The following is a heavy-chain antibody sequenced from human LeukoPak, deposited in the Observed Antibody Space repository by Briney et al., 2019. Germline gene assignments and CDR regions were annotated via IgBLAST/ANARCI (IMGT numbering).Heavy chain of an antibody. D-gene: IGHD3-22*01. CDR2: INPSGGST. CDR3: ASSPPYYYDSSGYWDYYMDV. J-gene: IGHJ6*03. CDR1: EYTFTHYY. Sequence: ASVKVSCKASEYTFTHYYLHWVRQAPGQGLEWMGIINPSGGSTSYAQKFQGRVTMTRDTSTSTIYMELSRLRSDDTAVYHCASSPPYYYDSSGYWDYYMDVWGKGTTVTISS. V-gene: IGHV1-46*01.